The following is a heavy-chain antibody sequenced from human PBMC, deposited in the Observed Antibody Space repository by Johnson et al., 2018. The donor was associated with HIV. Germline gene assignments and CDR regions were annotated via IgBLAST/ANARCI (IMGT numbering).Heavy chain of an antibody. V-gene: IGHV3-74*01. J-gene: IGHJ3*02. Sequence: VQLVESGGGLVQPGGSLRLSCAASGFTFSSYWMHWVRQAPGKGLVWVSRINSDGSSTRYAAHVKGLITISRVTAKNTLYLQMNSLRAEDTAVYYCARDGYCSGGSCYSGDRLDAFDIWGQVTMVTVSS. CDR3: ARDGYCSGGSCYSGDRLDAFDI. CDR2: INSDGSST. CDR1: GFTFSSYW. D-gene: IGHD2-15*01.